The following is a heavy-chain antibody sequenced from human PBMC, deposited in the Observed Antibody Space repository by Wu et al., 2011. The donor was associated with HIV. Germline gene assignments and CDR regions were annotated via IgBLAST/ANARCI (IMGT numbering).Heavy chain of an antibody. CDR3: ARAGRKIYYYYYMDV. J-gene: IGHJ6*03. Sequence: WMNPNSGNTHFAQKFQGRVTMTRNTSISTAYMELSSLRSEDTAVYYCARAGRKIYYYYYMDVWGKGTTVTVSS. CDR2: MNPNSGNT. V-gene: IGHV1-8*01.